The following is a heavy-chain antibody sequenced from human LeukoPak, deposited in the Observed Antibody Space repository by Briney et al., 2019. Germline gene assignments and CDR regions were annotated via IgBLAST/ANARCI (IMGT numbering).Heavy chain of an antibody. J-gene: IGHJ3*02. CDR1: GGSISSYY. CDR3: ARSAFNYDFWSGYYTPFSDAFDI. Sequence: SETLSLTCTVSGGSISSYYWSWIRQPPGKGLEWIGYIYYSGSTNYNPSLKSRVTISVDTSKNQFSLKLSSVTAADTAVYYCARSAFNYDFWSGYYTPFSDAFDIWGQGTMVTVSS. D-gene: IGHD3-3*01. CDR2: IYYSGST. V-gene: IGHV4-59*08.